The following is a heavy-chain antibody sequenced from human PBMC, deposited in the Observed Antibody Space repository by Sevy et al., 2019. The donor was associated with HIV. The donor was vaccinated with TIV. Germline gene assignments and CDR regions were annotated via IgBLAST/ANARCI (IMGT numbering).Heavy chain of an antibody. CDR2: ISSSSSYI. Sequence: GGSLRLSCAASGFTFSSYSMNWVRQAPGKGLEWVSSISSSSSYIYYADSVKGRFTISRDNAKNSLYLQMNSLRAEDTAVYYCARDREIFGEVTGYYMDVWGKGTTVTVSS. CDR1: GFTFSSYS. D-gene: IGHD3-3*01. CDR3: ARDREIFGEVTGYYMDV. V-gene: IGHV3-21*01. J-gene: IGHJ6*03.